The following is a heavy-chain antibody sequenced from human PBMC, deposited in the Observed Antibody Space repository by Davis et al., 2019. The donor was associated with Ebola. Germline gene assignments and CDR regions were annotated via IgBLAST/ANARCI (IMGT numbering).Heavy chain of an antibody. CDR2: IYYSGST. CDR1: GGSISSYY. D-gene: IGHD6-13*01. J-gene: IGHJ6*02. CDR3: ARQTDSSWKNYYYHYGMDV. V-gene: IGHV4-59*08. Sequence: MPSETLSLTCTVSGGSISSYYWNWIRQPPGKGLEWIGYIYYSGSTNYNPSLKSRVTISVDTSKNQFSLKLSSVTAADTAVYYCARQTDSSWKNYYYHYGMDVWGQGTTVTVSS.